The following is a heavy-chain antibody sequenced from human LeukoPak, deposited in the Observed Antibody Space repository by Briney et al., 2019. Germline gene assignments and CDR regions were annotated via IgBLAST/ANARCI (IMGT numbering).Heavy chain of an antibody. V-gene: IGHV1-69*04. D-gene: IGHD6-13*01. J-gene: IGHJ4*02. Sequence: SVKVSCKASGGTFSSYAISWVRQAPGQGLEWMGRIIPILGIANYAQKFQGRVTITADKSTSTAYMELSSLRSEDTAVYYCARYSSSSFNGYWGQGTLVTVSS. CDR3: ARYSSSSFNGY. CDR2: IIPILGIA. CDR1: GGTFSSYA.